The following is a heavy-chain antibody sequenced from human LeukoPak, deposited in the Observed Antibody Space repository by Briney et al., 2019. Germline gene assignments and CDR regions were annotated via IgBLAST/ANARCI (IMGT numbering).Heavy chain of an antibody. J-gene: IGHJ4*02. V-gene: IGHV3-30-3*01. Sequence: GRSLRLSCAASGFTFSSYAMHWVRQAPGKGLEWVAVISYDGSNKYYADSVKGRFTISRDNSKNTLYLQMNSLRAEDTAVYYCARAQGSSSSTSCPYWGQGTLVTVSS. CDR1: GFTFSSYA. D-gene: IGHD2-2*01. CDR3: ARAQGSSSSTSCPY. CDR2: ISYDGSNK.